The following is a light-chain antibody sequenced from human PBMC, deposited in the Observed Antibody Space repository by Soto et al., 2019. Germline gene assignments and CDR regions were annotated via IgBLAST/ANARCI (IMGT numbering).Light chain of an antibody. V-gene: IGKV1-39*01. J-gene: IGKJ4*01. CDR2: AAS. Sequence: DIQMTQSPSSLSASVGDRVTITCRASQSISSYLNWYQQKPGKAPNLLIYAASTLQSGVPSRFSGSGSGTDFTLTIRSLQPEDFATYYCQQSYTTPLTFGGWTKVEIK. CDR3: QQSYTTPLT. CDR1: QSISSY.